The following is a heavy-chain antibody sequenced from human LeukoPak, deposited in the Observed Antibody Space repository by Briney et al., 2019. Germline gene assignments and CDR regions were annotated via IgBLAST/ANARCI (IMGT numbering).Heavy chain of an antibody. CDR2: IIPIFGTA. D-gene: IGHD3-22*01. V-gene: IGHV1-69*13. Sequence: GASVKVSCKASGGTFSSYAISWVRQAPGQGLEWKGGIIPIFGTANYAQKFQGRVTITADESTSTAYMELSSLRSEDTAVYYCARENRAYYDSSGYYSFDYWGQGTLVTVSS. J-gene: IGHJ4*02. CDR1: GGTFSSYA. CDR3: ARENRAYYDSSGYYSFDY.